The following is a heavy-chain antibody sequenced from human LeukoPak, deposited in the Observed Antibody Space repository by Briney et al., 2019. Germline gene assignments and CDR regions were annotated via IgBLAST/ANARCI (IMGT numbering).Heavy chain of an antibody. J-gene: IGHJ3*02. Sequence: PSETLSLTCAVYGGSFSDYYWSWIRQPPGKGLEWIGEINHSGSTNYNPSLKSRVTISVDTSKNQFSLKLSSVTAADTAVYYCAGARGRGIEDAFDIWGQGTMVTVSS. V-gene: IGHV4-34*01. CDR1: GGSFSDYY. D-gene: IGHD6-13*01. CDR2: INHSGST. CDR3: AGARGRGIEDAFDI.